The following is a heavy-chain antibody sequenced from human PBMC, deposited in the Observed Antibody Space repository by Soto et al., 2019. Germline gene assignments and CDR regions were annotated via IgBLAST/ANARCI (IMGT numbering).Heavy chain of an antibody. J-gene: IGHJ5*02. CDR3: ARSGFP. D-gene: IGHD1-26*01. CDR1: GGSISSGGYY. V-gene: IGHV4-31*03. CDR2: IYYSGST. Sequence: QVQLQESGPGLVKPSQTLSLTCTVSGGSISSGGYYWNWIRQHPGKGLEWIGYIYYSGSTYYNPSLRSRVTRSVDTSKNRSSLELGSVPAADTAVCYCARSGFPWGQGTLVTVSS.